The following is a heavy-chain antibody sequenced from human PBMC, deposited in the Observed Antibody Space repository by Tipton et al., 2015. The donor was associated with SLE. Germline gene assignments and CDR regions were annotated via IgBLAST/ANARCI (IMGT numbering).Heavy chain of an antibody. CDR3: TRDLRSFVVVPAAIRPPQDFYYGLDV. CDR2: IRSKGHGGTT. D-gene: IGHD2-2*01. Sequence: RSLRLSCTPSGFSLGDYGLNWVRQAPGKGLEWVGLIRSKGHGGTTEYAASVKGRFTVSRDDSRGIAFLQINSLKPEDTAVYYCTRDLRSFVVVPAAIRPPQDFYYGLDVWGQGTTVTVSS. J-gene: IGHJ6*02. CDR1: GFSLGDYG. V-gene: IGHV3-49*04.